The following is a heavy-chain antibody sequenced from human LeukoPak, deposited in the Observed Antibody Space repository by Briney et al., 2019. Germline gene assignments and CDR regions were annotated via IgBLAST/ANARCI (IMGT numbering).Heavy chain of an antibody. Sequence: PGGSLRLSCAASGFTVSSNFMSWVRQAPGKGLEWVSVIYSGGSTYYADSVKGRFTISGDNSKNTLYLQMNSLRPEDTAVYYCARGSRNVYFDYWGQGTLVTVSP. CDR3: ARGSRNVYFDY. CDR2: IYSGGST. J-gene: IGHJ4*02. CDR1: GFTVSSNF. D-gene: IGHD2-8*01. V-gene: IGHV3-66*02.